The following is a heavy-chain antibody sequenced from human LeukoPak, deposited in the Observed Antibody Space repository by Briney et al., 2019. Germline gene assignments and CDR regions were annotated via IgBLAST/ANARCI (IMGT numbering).Heavy chain of an antibody. CDR1: GFTFLNYA. J-gene: IGHJ4*02. CDR2: ISGRDDTTYYTDSPEGST. Sequence: GGSLRLSCEASGFTFLNYAMSWVRQAPGKGLQWVSGISGRDDTTYYTDSPEGSTYYTNSAEGPFTISRDNSKNTVYLQIDSLGVEDTAVYYCAKGNGYSYGRYYFDYWGQGTLVTVSS. CDR3: AKGNGYSYGRYYFDY. D-gene: IGHD5-18*01. V-gene: IGHV3-23*01.